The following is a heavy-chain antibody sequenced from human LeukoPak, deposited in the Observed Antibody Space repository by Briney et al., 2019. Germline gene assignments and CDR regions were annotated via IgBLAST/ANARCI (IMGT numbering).Heavy chain of an antibody. CDR2: MNPNRGNT. V-gene: IGHV1-8*03. CDR3: ASDYGSGSYAFDI. CDR1: GYTFTSYD. D-gene: IGHD3-10*01. Sequence: ASVKVSCKASGYTFTSYDINWVRQATGQGLEWMGWMNPNRGNTGYAQKFQGRVTITRNTSISTAYTELSSLRSEDTAVYYCASDYGSGSYAFDIWGQGTMVTVSS. J-gene: IGHJ3*02.